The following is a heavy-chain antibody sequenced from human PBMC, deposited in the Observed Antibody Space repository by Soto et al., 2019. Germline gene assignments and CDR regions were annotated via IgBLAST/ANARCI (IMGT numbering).Heavy chain of an antibody. CDR2: INPYGGDT. CDR3: ARAPDTSGLLCYLDY. CDR1: GYTFTYYH. V-gene: IGHV1-46*01. D-gene: IGHD2-21*01. J-gene: IGHJ4*02. Sequence: ASVKVSCKASGYTFTYYHVHWVRQAPGQGLEWMGIINPYGGDTTYAQKFQGRVTMTRDTSTSTVYMELSSLRTEDTALYYCARAPDTSGLLCYLDYWGQGALVTVSS.